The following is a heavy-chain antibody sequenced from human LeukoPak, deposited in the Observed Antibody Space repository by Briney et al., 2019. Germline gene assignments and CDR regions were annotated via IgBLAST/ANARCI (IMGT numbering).Heavy chain of an antibody. J-gene: IGHJ5*02. Sequence: SVTVSCKASGCTFSNYAISWVRQAPGQGLEWMGWIIPIFGIANYAQKFQGRVTITADKSTSTAYMELSSLRSEDTAVYYCARVPYSTQLVAWFDPWGQGTLVTVSS. CDR1: GCTFSNYA. CDR2: IIPIFGIA. D-gene: IGHD6-6*01. CDR3: ARVPYSTQLVAWFDP. V-gene: IGHV1-69*10.